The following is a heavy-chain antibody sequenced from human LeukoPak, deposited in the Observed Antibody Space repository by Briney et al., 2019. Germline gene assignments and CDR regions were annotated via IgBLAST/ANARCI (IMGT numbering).Heavy chain of an antibody. CDR3: TRDKPLMYYYDSSGYYGYDY. D-gene: IGHD3-22*01. CDR1: GFTFGDYA. J-gene: IGHJ4*02. CDR2: IRSKAYGGTI. V-gene: IGHV3-49*04. Sequence: PGGSLRLSCTASGFTFGDYAMSWVRQAPGKGLEWVGFIRSKAYGGTIEYAASVKGRFTISRDDSKSIAYLQMNSLKTEDTAVYYCTRDKPLMYYYDSSGYYGYDYWGQGTLVTVSS.